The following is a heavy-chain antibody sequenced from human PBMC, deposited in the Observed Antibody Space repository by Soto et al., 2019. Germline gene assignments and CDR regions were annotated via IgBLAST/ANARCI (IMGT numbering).Heavy chain of an antibody. Sequence: GASVKVSCKASGYTFTSYGISWVRQAPGQGLEWMGWISAYNGNTNYAQKLQGRVTMTTDTSTSTAYMELRSLRSDDTAVYYCARDPNIVLMVYAIEGCSDYWGQGTLVTVSS. J-gene: IGHJ4*02. D-gene: IGHD2-8*01. V-gene: IGHV1-18*04. CDR2: ISAYNGNT. CDR3: ARDPNIVLMVYAIEGCSDY. CDR1: GYTFTSYG.